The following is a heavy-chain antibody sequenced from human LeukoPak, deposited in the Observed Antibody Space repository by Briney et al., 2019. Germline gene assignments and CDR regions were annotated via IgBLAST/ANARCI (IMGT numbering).Heavy chain of an antibody. CDR3: ARNNGMDV. CDR1: GFTFSSYW. CDR2: IKQDGTKK. J-gene: IGHJ6*02. V-gene: IGHV3-7*03. Sequence: GGSLRLSCAASGFTFSSYWMSWVRQAPGKGLEWVANIKQDGTKKYYVDSVKGRFTISRDNAENSLYLQMNSLRAEDTALYHCARNNGMDVWGQGTTVIVSS.